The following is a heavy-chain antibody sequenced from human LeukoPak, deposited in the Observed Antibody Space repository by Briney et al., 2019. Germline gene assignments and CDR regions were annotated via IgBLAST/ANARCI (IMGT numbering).Heavy chain of an antibody. Sequence: SETLSLTCTVSGGSISSYYWSWILQPPGKGLEWIGYIYYSGSTNYNPSLKSRVTISVDTSKNQFSLKLSSVTAADTAVYYCARVEGVTYYYYGMDVWGQGTTVTVSS. V-gene: IGHV4-59*01. CDR2: IYYSGST. CDR1: GGSISSYY. CDR3: ARVEGVTYYYYGMDV. D-gene: IGHD5-18*01. J-gene: IGHJ6*02.